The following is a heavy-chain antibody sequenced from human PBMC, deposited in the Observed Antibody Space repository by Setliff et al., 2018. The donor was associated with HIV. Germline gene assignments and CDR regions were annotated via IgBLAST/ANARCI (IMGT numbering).Heavy chain of an antibody. J-gene: IGHJ3*02. Sequence: GGSLRLSCAASGFTFSSYAMSWVRQAPGKGLEWVSAISGSGGSTYYADSVKGRFTISRDNSKNTLYLQMNSLRAEDTAVYYCAKTPLTMIVGGTASRCAFDIWGQGTMVTVSS. CDR3: AKTPLTMIVGGTASRCAFDI. CDR2: ISGSGGST. CDR1: GFTFSSYA. D-gene: IGHD3-22*01. V-gene: IGHV3-23*01.